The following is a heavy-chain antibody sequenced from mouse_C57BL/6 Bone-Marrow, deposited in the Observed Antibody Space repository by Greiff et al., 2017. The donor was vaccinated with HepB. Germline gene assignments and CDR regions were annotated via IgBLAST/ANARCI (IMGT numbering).Heavy chain of an antibody. J-gene: IGHJ4*01. CDR2: IRLKSDNYAT. CDR3: TGGIRP. Sequence: EVQGVESGGGLVQPGGSMKLSCVASGFTFSNYWMNWVRQSPEKGLEWVAQIRLKSDNYATHYAESVKGRFTISRDDSKSSVYLQMNNLRAEDTGIYYCTGGIRPGGQGTSVTVSS. CDR1: GFTFSNYW. V-gene: IGHV6-3*01.